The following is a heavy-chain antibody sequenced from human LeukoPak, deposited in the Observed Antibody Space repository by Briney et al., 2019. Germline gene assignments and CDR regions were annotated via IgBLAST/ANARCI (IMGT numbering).Heavy chain of an antibody. CDR3: ARDVDWNYSFDY. CDR2: DDPRGGST. D-gene: IGHD1-7*01. CDR1: GYSLSGYL. V-gene: IGHV1-46*01. Sequence: ASVCHSRKEPGYSLSGYLMRWVRQTPGLSLEWLGIDDPRGGSTTSRLESPGRVTITRDTSTRTIYMELSSLRSDDTAVYYCARDVDWNYSFDYWG. J-gene: IGHJ4*01.